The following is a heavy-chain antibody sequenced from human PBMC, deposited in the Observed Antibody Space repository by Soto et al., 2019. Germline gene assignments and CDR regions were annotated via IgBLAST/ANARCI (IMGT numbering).Heavy chain of an antibody. CDR2: IIPIFGTA. Sequence: ASVKVSCKASGGTFSSYAISWVRQAPGQGLEWMGGIIPIFGTANYAQKFQGRVTITADESTSTAYMELSSLRSEDTAVYYCAREWHITMVRGVIPWNHDALDLWGQGTMVTVSS. CDR3: AREWHITMVRGVIPWNHDALDL. CDR1: GGTFSSYA. D-gene: IGHD3-10*01. J-gene: IGHJ3*01. V-gene: IGHV1-69*13.